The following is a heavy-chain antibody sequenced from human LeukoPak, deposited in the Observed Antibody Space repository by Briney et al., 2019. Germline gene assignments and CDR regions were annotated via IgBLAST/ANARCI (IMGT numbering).Heavy chain of an antibody. CDR3: ASGYSNYGGIFDY. CDR2: IYYSGST. V-gene: IGHV4-59*01. CDR1: GGSTSSYY. J-gene: IGHJ4*02. Sequence: PSETLSLTCTVSGGSTSSYYWSWIRQPPGKGLEWIGYIYYSGSTNYNPSLKSRVTISVDTSKNQFSLKLSSVTAADTAVYYCASGYSNYGGIFDYWGQGTLVTVSS. D-gene: IGHD4-11*01.